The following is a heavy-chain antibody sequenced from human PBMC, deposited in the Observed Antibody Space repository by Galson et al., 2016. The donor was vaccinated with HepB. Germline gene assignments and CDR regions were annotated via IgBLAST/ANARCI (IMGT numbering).Heavy chain of an antibody. CDR2: INQDGSKR. CDR1: GFRFSNYW. CDR3: ATYGLVVEKDYFDY. Sequence: SLRLSCAASGFRFSNYWMNWVRLAPGRGLEWVANINQDGSKRFYVDSVKGRFTVSRDNAKNSLFLQMNSLRAEDTAVYYCATYGLVVEKDYFDYWGQGTLVTVSS. D-gene: IGHD2-15*01. V-gene: IGHV3-7*05. J-gene: IGHJ4*02.